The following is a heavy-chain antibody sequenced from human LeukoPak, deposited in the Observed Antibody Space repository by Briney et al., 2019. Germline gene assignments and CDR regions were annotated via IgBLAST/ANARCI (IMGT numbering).Heavy chain of an antibody. CDR3: ARDLRGWFDP. V-gene: IGHV4-59*01. CDR1: GGSFSDYY. J-gene: IGHJ5*02. CDR2: IYYSGST. Sequence: SETLSLTCGIYGGSFSDYYWSWIRQPPGKGLEWIGYIYYSGSTNYNPSLKSRVTISVDTSKNQFSLKLSSVTAADTAVYYCARDLRGWFDPWGQGTLVTVSS. D-gene: IGHD3-16*01.